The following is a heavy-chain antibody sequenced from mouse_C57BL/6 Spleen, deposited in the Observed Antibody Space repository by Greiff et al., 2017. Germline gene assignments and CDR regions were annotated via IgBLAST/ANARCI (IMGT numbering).Heavy chain of an antibody. V-gene: IGHV1-19*01. CDR2: INPYNGGT. CDR1: GYTFTDYY. D-gene: IGHD3-2*02. J-gene: IGHJ2*01. CDR3: ARGHSSGFDY. Sequence: VQLQQSGPVLVKPGASVKMSCKASGYTFTDYYMNWVKQSHGKRLEWIGVINPYNGGTSYNQKFKGKATWTVDKPPSTAYMELNSLTSEDSAVYYCARGHSSGFDYWGQGTTLTVSS.